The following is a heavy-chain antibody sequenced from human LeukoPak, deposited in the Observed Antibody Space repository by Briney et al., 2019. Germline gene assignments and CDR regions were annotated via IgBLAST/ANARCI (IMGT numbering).Heavy chain of an antibody. J-gene: IGHJ4*02. CDR2: ISWNSGSI. CDR1: GFTFDDYA. Sequence: GGSLRLSCAASGFTFDDYAMHWVRQAPGKGLEWVSGISWNSGSIGYADSVKGRFTISRDNAKNSLYLQMNSLRAEDTALYYCAKVGRGLGELDLHFDYWGQGTLVTVSS. V-gene: IGHV3-9*01. CDR3: AKVGRGLGELDLHFDY. D-gene: IGHD3-16*01.